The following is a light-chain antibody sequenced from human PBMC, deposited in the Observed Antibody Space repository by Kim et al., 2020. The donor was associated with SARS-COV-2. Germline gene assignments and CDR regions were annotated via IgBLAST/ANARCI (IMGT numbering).Light chain of an antibody. CDR1: SSDVGGYNY. J-gene: IGLJ1*01. Sequence: QSALTQPASVSGSPGQSITISCTGTSSDVGGYNYVSWYQQHPGKAPKLMIYDVSNRPSGVSNRFSGSKSDNTASLTISGLQAEDEADYYCSSYTGSSTLPYVFGTGTKVTVL. V-gene: IGLV2-14*03. CDR3: SSYTGSSTLPYV. CDR2: DVS.